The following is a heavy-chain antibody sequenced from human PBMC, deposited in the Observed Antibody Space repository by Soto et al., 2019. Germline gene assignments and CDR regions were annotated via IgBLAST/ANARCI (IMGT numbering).Heavy chain of an antibody. D-gene: IGHD6-13*01. CDR1: GYTFTSYG. J-gene: IGHJ5*02. CDR3: ASAAAEGIIWFDP. CDR2: ISAHNGNT. Sequence: ASVKVSCKASGYTFTSYGISWVRQAPGQGLEWMGWISAHNGNTNYAQKLQGRVTMTTDTSTSTAYMELRSLRSDDTAVYYCASAAAEGIIWFDPWGQGTLVTVSS. V-gene: IGHV1-18*01.